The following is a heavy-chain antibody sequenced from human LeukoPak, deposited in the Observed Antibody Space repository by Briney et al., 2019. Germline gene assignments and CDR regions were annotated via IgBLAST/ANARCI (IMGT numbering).Heavy chain of an antibody. D-gene: IGHD3-9*01. CDR2: ISSSSSYI. CDR1: GFTFSSYS. Sequence: GGSLRLSCAASGFTFSSYSMNWVRQAPGKGLEWVSSISSSSSYIYYADSVKGRFTISRDNSKNTLYLQMNSLRAEDTAVYYCARARITITIFPFDIWGQGTMVTVSS. CDR3: ARARITITIFPFDI. J-gene: IGHJ3*02. V-gene: IGHV3-21*01.